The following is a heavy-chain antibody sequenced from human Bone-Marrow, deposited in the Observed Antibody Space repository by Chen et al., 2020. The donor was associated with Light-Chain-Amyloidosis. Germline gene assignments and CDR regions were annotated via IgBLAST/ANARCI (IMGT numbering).Heavy chain of an antibody. D-gene: IGHD2-2*01. J-gene: IGHJ3*02. CDR1: GFTFSSYW. V-gene: IGHV3-74*01. Sequence: EVQLVESGGGLVQPGGSLRLSCVASGFTFSSYWMHWVRQAPGKWLVWVSRINTDGSSTSYADSVKGRFTISRDNAKNTLFLQMGSLRADDTAVYYCARDSDCRSTSCYPLGTFDIWGQGTMVTVSS. CDR3: ARDSDCRSTSCYPLGTFDI. CDR2: INTDGSST.